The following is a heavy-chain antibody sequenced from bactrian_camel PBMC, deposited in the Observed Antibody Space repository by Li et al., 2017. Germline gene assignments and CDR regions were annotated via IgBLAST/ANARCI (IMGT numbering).Heavy chain of an antibody. Sequence: HVQLVESGGDSVQAGGSLRLSCVVTGTFTVPLCMGWFRQGPGQEREAVATTYVKARGGGGWYTDSVKGRFTISTDSAEMTLYLQMDSLKPEDTAMYYCAAQVGGACYVLQPKYSYWGQGTQVTVSS. CDR2: TYVKARGGGG. CDR1: GTFTVPL. V-gene: IGHV3S54*01. D-gene: IGHD5*01. CDR3: AAQVGGACYVLQPKYSY. J-gene: IGHJ4*01.